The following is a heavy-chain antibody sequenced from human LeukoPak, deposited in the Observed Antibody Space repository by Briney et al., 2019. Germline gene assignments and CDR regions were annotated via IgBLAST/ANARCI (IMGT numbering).Heavy chain of an antibody. V-gene: IGHV1-8*01. CDR3: ARGPLVRLPSSFDP. CDR2: MNPNSGNT. D-gene: IGHD3-16*02. Sequence: GASVKVSCKASGYTFTCYDINWVRQATGQGLEWMGWMNPNSGNTGSAQRFQGRITMTRDTSISTAYMELSSLRSEDTAVYYCARGPLVRLPSSFDPWGQGTLVTVSS. J-gene: IGHJ5*02. CDR1: GYTFTCYD.